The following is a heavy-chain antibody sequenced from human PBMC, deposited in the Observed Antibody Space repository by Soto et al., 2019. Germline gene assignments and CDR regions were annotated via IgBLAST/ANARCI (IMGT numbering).Heavy chain of an antibody. CDR3: ASAAYIYGSTTDY. D-gene: IGHD5-18*01. CDR2: INAGNGNR. CDR1: GYTFSTYA. V-gene: IGHV1-3*01. J-gene: IGHJ4*02. Sequence: QVHLVQSRAEVKKPGASVRLSCTSSGYTFSTYAFHWVRQAPGQSLEWMGWINAGNGNRKYSPNFEGRVTITKDTSANAAYMELSSLTSADTATYYCASAAYIYGSTTDYWGQGTLVTVSS.